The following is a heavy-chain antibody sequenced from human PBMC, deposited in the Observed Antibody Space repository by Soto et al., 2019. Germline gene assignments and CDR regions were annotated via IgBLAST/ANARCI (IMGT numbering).Heavy chain of an antibody. J-gene: IGHJ4*02. D-gene: IGHD4-17*01. CDR2: LYSDGTT. CDR3: ARDTTVTTPTYFAS. V-gene: IGHV3-66*01. CDR1: GLTVSNSY. Sequence: EVQLVESGGGLVQPGGSLRLSCAASGLTVSNSYMNWVRQAPGEGLEWVSILYSDGTTYYADSVKGRFTISRDNSKHTLYLQMHSLRADDTAVYYCARDTTVTTPTYFASWGQGTVVIVS.